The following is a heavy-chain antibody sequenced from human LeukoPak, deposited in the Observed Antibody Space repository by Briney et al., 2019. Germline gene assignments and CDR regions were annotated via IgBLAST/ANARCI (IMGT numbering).Heavy chain of an antibody. CDR1: GGSISSYY. CDR2: IYYSGST. J-gene: IGHJ5*01. V-gene: IGHV4-59*12. Sequence: SETLSLTCTVSGGSISSYYWSWIRQPPGKGLEWIGYIYYSGSTNYNPSLKSRVTMSVDTSKNQFSLKLSSVTAADTAVYYCARGFVGSSWFDYWGQGTLVTVSS. D-gene: IGHD6-13*01. CDR3: ARGFVGSSWFDY.